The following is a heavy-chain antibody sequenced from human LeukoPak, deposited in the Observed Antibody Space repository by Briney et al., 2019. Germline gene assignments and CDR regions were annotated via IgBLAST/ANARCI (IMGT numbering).Heavy chain of an antibody. CDR1: GYTFTSYG. Sequence: ASVKVSCKASGYTFTSYGISWVRQAPGQGLEWMGCISAYNGNTNYAQKLQGRVTMTTDTSTSTAYMELRSLRSDDTAVYYCARVEMATIPLGYWGQGTLVTVSS. V-gene: IGHV1-18*01. CDR2: ISAYNGNT. D-gene: IGHD5-24*01. J-gene: IGHJ4*02. CDR3: ARVEMATIPLGY.